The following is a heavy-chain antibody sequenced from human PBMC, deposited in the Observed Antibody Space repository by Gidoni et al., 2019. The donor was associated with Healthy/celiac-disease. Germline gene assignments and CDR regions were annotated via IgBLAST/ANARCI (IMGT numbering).Heavy chain of an antibody. Sequence: EVQLVQSGAEVKKPGESLKISCKGSGYSFTSYWIGWVRQMPGKGLEWMGIIYPGDSDTRYSPSFQGQVTISADKSISTAYLQWSSLKASDTAMYYCARLHPPWYSSSWTDYYGMDVWGQGTTVTVSS. J-gene: IGHJ6*02. CDR1: GYSFTSYW. D-gene: IGHD6-13*01. CDR2: IYPGDSDT. V-gene: IGHV5-51*03. CDR3: ARLHPPWYSSSWTDYYGMDV.